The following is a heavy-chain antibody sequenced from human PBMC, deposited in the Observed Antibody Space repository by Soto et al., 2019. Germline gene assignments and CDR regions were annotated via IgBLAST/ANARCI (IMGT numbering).Heavy chain of an antibody. Sequence: GGSLRLSCAASGFTFSSYWMSWVRQAPGKGLEWVANIKQDGSEKYYVDSVKGRFTISRDNAKNSLYLQMNSLRAEDTAVYYCARDEGSWDPYYYYYMDVWGKGTTVTVSS. J-gene: IGHJ6*03. CDR3: ARDEGSWDPYYYYYMDV. CDR1: GFTFSSYW. D-gene: IGHD1-26*01. V-gene: IGHV3-7*01. CDR2: IKQDGSEK.